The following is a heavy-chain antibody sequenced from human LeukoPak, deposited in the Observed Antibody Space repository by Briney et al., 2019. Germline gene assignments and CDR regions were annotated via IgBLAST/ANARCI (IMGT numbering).Heavy chain of an antibody. CDR2: ISGSGVNT. CDR1: GFTFTSYA. V-gene: IGHV3-23*01. Sequence: GGSLRLSCAASGFTFTSYAQSWVRQAPGKGLEWVSAISGSGVNTYYADSVKGRFTISGDNSKNTVYLQMNSLRAEDTALYYCVYCSSSSCYKTGNYFDSWGQGTPVTVSS. CDR3: VYCSSSSCYKTGNYFDS. J-gene: IGHJ4*02. D-gene: IGHD2-2*02.